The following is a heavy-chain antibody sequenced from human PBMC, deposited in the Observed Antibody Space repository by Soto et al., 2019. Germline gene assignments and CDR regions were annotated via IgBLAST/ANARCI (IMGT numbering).Heavy chain of an antibody. V-gene: IGHV1-18*01. D-gene: IGHD5-12*01. Sequence: ASVKVSCKASGYTFSTYGISWVRQAPGQGLEWMGWIRAYNGNTNNAQKLQGRVSMTTDTSTSTAYMELRSMRSDDTAVYYCARDTGDQYSRYDLAVWGQGTTVTVSS. CDR1: GYTFSTYG. CDR3: ARDTGDQYSRYDLAV. J-gene: IGHJ6*02. CDR2: IRAYNGNT.